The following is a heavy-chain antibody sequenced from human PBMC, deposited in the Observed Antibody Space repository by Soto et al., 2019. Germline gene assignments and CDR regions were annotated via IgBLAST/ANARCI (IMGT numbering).Heavy chain of an antibody. V-gene: IGHV4-34*01. J-gene: IGHJ4*02. Sequence: PSETHRLTYAVYGGSFSGYYWSWIRQPPGKGLEWIGEINHSGSTNYNPSLKSRVTISVDTSKNQFSLKLSSVTAADTAVYYCARARGVDDFWSGSPNSYYFDYWGQGTLVTVSS. CDR3: ARARGVDDFWSGSPNSYYFDY. CDR2: INHSGST. D-gene: IGHD3-3*01. CDR1: GGSFSGYY.